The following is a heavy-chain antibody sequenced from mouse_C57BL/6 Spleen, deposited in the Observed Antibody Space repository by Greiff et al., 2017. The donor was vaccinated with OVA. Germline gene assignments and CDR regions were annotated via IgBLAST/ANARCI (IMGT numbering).Heavy chain of an antibody. CDR1: GYTFTSYG. CDR2: IYPRSGNT. D-gene: IGHD2-5*01. Sequence: VQLQESGAELARPGASVKLSCKASGYTFTSYGISWVKQRTGQGLEWIGEIYPRSGNTYYNEKFKGKATLTADKSSSTAYMELRSLTSEDSAVYFCARYSNYEVAYWGQGTLVTVSA. CDR3: ARYSNYEVAY. V-gene: IGHV1-81*01. J-gene: IGHJ3*01.